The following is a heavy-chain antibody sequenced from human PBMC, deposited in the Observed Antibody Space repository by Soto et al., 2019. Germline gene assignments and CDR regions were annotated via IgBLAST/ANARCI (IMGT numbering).Heavy chain of an antibody. CDR2: IGTAGDT. CDR1: GFTFSSYD. J-gene: IGHJ6*02. D-gene: IGHD3-3*01. CDR3: ARGLVAIFGVVNGMDV. V-gene: IGHV3-13*01. Sequence: GGALGVSCAASGFTFSSYDMHWVRQATGKGLEWVSAIGTAGDTYYPGSVKGRFTISRENAKNSLYLQMNSLRAGDTAVYYCARGLVAIFGVVNGMDVWGQGTTVTVSS.